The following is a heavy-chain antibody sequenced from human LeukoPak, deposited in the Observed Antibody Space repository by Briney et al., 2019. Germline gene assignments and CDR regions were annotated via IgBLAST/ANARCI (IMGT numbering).Heavy chain of an antibody. CDR1: GFTFSSYS. CDR2: ISSSSSYI. CDR3: AREEVGLHY. V-gene: IGHV3-21*01. J-gene: IGHJ4*02. D-gene: IGHD5-12*01. Sequence: GRSLRLSCAASGFTFSSYSITWVRQAPGKGLEWVSSISSSSSYIYYADSVKGRFTISRDNAKNSLYLQMHSLRAEDTAVYYCAREEVGLHYWGQGTLGTVSS.